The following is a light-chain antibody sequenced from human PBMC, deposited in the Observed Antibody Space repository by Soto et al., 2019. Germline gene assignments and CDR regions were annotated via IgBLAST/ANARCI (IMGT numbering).Light chain of an antibody. CDR2: GAT. Sequence: EVRLMHAPTTPCVSPGGRDTPSSCASQSVSTKFAWYQQKPGQAPRLLIYGATTRATGIPARFSGSGSGTEFTLTISSLQSEDSAVYYCQQYNDWPRTFGQGTKV. V-gene: IGKV3-15*01. J-gene: IGKJ1*01. CDR1: QSVSTK. CDR3: QQYNDWPRT.